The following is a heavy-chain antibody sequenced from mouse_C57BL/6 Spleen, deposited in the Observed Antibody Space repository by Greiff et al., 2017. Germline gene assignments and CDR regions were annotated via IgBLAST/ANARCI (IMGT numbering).Heavy chain of an antibody. J-gene: IGHJ3*01. CDR2: ISGGGGNT. CDR3: ARQYYGSGAWFAY. V-gene: IGHV5-9*01. Sequence: EVKLVESGGGLVKPGGSLKLSCAASGFTFSSYTMSWVRQTPEKRLEWVATISGGGGNTYYPDSVKGRFTISRDNAKNTLYLQMSSLRSEDTSLYYCARQYYGSGAWFAYWGQGTLVTVSA. D-gene: IGHD1-1*01. CDR1: GFTFSSYT.